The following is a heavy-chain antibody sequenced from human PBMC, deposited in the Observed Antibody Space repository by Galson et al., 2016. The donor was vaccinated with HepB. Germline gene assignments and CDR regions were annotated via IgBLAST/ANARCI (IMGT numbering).Heavy chain of an antibody. V-gene: IGHV4-34*01. Sequence: SETLSLTCAVNGGSFRGYYWYWIRQPPGKGLEWIGEINHSGSTHYNPSPKSRVTISIDPSKNQVSLRLSGVTAADTGIYYCAREGYGGVFWGQGTLVTVSS. D-gene: IGHD2-15*01. CDR1: GGSFRGYY. CDR2: INHSGST. CDR3: AREGYGGVF. J-gene: IGHJ4*02.